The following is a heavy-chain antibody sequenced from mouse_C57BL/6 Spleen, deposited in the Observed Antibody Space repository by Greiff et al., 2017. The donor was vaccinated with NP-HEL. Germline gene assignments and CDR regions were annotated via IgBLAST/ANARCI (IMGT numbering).Heavy chain of an antibody. CDR1: GYTFTSYW. Sequence: QVQLQQPGAELVKPGASVKLSCKASGYTFTSYWMQWVKQRPGQGLEWIGEIDPSDSYTNYNQKFKGKATLTVDTSSSTAYMQLSSLTSEDSAVYYCARGMVTTGALDYWGQGTSVTVSS. V-gene: IGHV1-50*01. CDR3: ARGMVTTGALDY. J-gene: IGHJ4*01. CDR2: IDPSDSYT. D-gene: IGHD2-2*01.